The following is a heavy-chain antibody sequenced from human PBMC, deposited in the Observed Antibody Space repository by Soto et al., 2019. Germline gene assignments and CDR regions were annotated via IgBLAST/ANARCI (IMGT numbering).Heavy chain of an antibody. CDR1: GFTFNSYF. CDR3: AKETIATRSPYDY. D-gene: IGHD6-6*01. J-gene: IGHJ4*02. V-gene: IGHV3-30*18. Sequence: VQLVESGGGVVQPGTSLRLSCEASGFTFNSYFMNWVRQVPGKGPEWVAAVSKDGFNVYYADSVKGRFTISRDNSKNTVYLQMNGLRADDTGLYYCAKETIATRSPYDYWGQGTLVTVSS. CDR2: VSKDGFNV.